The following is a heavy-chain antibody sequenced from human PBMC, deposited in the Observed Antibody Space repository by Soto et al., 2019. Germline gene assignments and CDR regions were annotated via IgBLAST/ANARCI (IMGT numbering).Heavy chain of an antibody. CDR1: GFTFSSYW. Sequence: GGSLRLSCAASGFTFSSYWMSWVRQAPGKGLEWVANIKQDGSEKYYVDSVKGRFTISRDNAKNSLYLQMNSLRAEDTAVYYCAREAVGADDAFDIWGQGTMVTVSS. D-gene: IGHD3-16*01. J-gene: IGHJ3*02. CDR2: IKQDGSEK. V-gene: IGHV3-7*01. CDR3: AREAVGADDAFDI.